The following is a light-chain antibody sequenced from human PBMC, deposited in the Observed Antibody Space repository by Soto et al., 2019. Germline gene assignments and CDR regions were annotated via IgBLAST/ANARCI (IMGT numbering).Light chain of an antibody. CDR1: QSISDT. J-gene: IGKJ1*01. Sequence: DIVLTQSPATLSVSPGGRATLSCRASQSISDTLAWYQRKPGQAPRLLIYDTSTRATGVPARFSGSGSGTDFTLTISSLQPDDFATYYCQQYSSHSTFGQGTKVE. V-gene: IGKV3-15*01. CDR2: DTS. CDR3: QQYSSHST.